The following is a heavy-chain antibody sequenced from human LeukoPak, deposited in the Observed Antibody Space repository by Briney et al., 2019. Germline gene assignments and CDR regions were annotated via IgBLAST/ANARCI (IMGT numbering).Heavy chain of an antibody. V-gene: IGHV4-61*02. CDR3: AMSSSVTRFDY. J-gene: IGHJ4*02. D-gene: IGHD6-19*01. Sequence: PSETLSLTCTVSGGSIRSGSFYWSWIRQPAGKGLEWIGRISTNGSTNYNPSLKSRVTISVDTSKNQFSLMLNSVTAADTAVYYCAMSSSVTRFDYWGQGTLVTVSS. CDR1: GGSIRSGSFY. CDR2: ISTNGST.